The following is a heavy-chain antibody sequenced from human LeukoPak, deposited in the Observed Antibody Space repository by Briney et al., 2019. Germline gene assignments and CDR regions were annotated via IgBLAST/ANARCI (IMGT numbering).Heavy chain of an antibody. D-gene: IGHD4-23*01. J-gene: IGHJ4*02. CDR2: IHYSGGI. Sequence: PETLSLTCTVSGGSISSFYWSWIRQPPGKGLEWIGYIHYSGGIDYNPSLKSRLTISIDTSKNQFSLKLSSVTAADTAVYYCARATDYGGNLDYWGQGTLVTVSS. CDR3: ARATDYGGNLDY. V-gene: IGHV4-59*01. CDR1: GGSISSFY.